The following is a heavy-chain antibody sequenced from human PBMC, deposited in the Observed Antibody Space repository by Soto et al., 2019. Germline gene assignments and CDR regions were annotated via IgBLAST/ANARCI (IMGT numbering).Heavy chain of an antibody. CDR1: GFTLGDFA. V-gene: IGHV3-49*04. D-gene: IGHD1-26*01. Sequence: GGSLRLSCTASGFTLGDFAMSWVRQAPGKGAVGVGFIRSKAYGGTTEYAASVKGRFTISRDNSKSSAYLQMNSLKTEDTAVYYCTSPYSGSYYGGYFDYWGQGTLVTVSS. CDR2: IRSKAYGGTT. J-gene: IGHJ4*02. CDR3: TSPYSGSYYGGYFDY.